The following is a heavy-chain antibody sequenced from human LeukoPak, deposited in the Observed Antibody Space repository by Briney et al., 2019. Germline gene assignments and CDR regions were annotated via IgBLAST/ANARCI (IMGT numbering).Heavy chain of an antibody. CDR3: ARDRSTMVRGAHYFDY. J-gene: IGHJ4*02. V-gene: IGHV3-21*01. D-gene: IGHD3-10*01. CDR1: GFTFSSYS. CDR2: ISSSSSYI. Sequence: PGGSLRLSCAASGFTFSSYSMNWVRQAPGKGLEWVSSISSSSSYIYYADSVKGRFTISRDNAKNSLYLRMNSLRAEDTAVYYCARDRSTMVRGAHYFDYWGQGTLVTVSS.